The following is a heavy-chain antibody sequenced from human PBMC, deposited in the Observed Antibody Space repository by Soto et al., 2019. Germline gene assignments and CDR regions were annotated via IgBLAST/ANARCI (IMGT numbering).Heavy chain of an antibody. D-gene: IGHD3-10*01. J-gene: IGHJ4*02. V-gene: IGHV3-53*01. CDR3: AAQPGGGGY. Sequence: EVQLVESGGGLIQPGGSLRLSCAVSGFTVSNNYMSWVRQAPGKGLEGVSVIYSGGYTAYGDSVKGRFTISRDNSKNTLNPQINQRQADGPGVFYGAAQPGGGGYWGQGTLVTVSS. CDR1: GFTVSNNY. CDR2: IYSGGYT.